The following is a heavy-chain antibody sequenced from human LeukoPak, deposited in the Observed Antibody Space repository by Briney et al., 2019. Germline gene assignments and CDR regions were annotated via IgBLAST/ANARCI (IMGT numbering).Heavy chain of an antibody. J-gene: IGHJ3*02. CDR1: GFTFSSYG. V-gene: IGHV3-30*18. Sequence: GRSLRLPCAASGFTFSSYGMHWVRQAPGKGLEWVAVISYDGSNKYYADSVKGRFTISRDNSKNTLYLQMNSLRAEDTAVYYCAKGSGYCSSTSCYAYAFDIWGQGTMVTVSS. CDR2: ISYDGSNK. CDR3: AKGSGYCSSTSCYAYAFDI. D-gene: IGHD2-2*03.